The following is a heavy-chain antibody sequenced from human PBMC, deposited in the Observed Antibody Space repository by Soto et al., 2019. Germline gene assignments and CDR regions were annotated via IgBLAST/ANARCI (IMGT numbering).Heavy chain of an antibody. V-gene: IGHV4-4*02. CDR3: AYSTGWYRHDV. Sequence: QVQLQESGPGLVKPSGTLSLTCAVSGDSISNSRWWTWVRQPPGKGLEWIGDIFHSGDTNYNPSLKGRVLISVDKSQHKFSLKVSSVTAADTAVYYCAYSTGWYRHDVWGQGTLVTVSS. CDR2: IFHSGDT. J-gene: IGHJ3*01. D-gene: IGHD6-19*01. CDR1: GDSISNSRW.